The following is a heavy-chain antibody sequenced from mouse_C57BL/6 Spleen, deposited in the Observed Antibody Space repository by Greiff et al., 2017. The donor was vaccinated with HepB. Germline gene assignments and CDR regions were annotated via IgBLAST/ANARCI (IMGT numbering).Heavy chain of an antibody. V-gene: IGHV1-59*01. Sequence: QVQLQQPGAELVRPGTSVKLSCKASGYTFTSYWMHWVKQRPGQGLEWIGVIDPSDSYTNYNQKFKGKATLTVDTSSSTAYMQLSSLTSEDSAVYYCARSASWDPYFDYWGQGTTLTVSS. CDR2: IDPSDSYT. CDR3: ARSASWDPYFDY. J-gene: IGHJ2*01. CDR1: GYTFTSYW. D-gene: IGHD4-1*01.